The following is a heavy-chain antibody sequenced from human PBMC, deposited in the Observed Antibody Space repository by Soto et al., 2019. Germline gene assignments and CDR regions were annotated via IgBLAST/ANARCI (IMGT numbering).Heavy chain of an antibody. J-gene: IGHJ3*02. V-gene: IGHV5-51*01. D-gene: IGHD1-26*01. CDR3: DRHPTVTGSYFDAFEI. CDR2: IYPGDSDT. CDR1: GYSFTNYW. Sequence: GESLKISWKGSGYSFTNYWIGWVRQMPGKCLESMGIIYPGDSDTRYSPSFQCQVTISADKSISTAYLQWSSLKASDTAMYYSDRHPTVTGSYFDAFEICGKGPLGT.